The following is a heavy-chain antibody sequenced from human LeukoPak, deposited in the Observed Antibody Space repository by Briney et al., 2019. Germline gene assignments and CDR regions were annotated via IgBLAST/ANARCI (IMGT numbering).Heavy chain of an antibody. V-gene: IGHV1-2*02. Sequence: AAVKVSCKASGYVLTGYYIHWVRQAPGQGLEWMGWINPKSGGTNYAQNFQGRVTMTRDTSLTTAYMELSRLRSDDSAVYYCARDRRVVADIEYNWIDPWGQGTLVTVSS. CDR1: GYVLTGYY. J-gene: IGHJ5*02. CDR2: INPKSGGT. CDR3: ARDRRVVADIEYNWIDP. D-gene: IGHD2-15*01.